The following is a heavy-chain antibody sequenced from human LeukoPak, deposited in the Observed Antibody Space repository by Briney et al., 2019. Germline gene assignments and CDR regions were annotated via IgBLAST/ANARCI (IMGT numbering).Heavy chain of an antibody. V-gene: IGHV1-8*01. CDR1: GYTFTSYD. CDR2: MNPNSGNT. D-gene: IGHD3-10*01. Sequence: ASVKVSCEASGYTFTSYDINWVRQATGQGLEWMGWMNPNSGNTGYAQKFQGRVTMTRNTSISTAYMELSSLRSDDTAVYYCARGGPYGSDYYYGMDVWGQGTTVTVSS. J-gene: IGHJ6*02. CDR3: ARGGPYGSDYYYGMDV.